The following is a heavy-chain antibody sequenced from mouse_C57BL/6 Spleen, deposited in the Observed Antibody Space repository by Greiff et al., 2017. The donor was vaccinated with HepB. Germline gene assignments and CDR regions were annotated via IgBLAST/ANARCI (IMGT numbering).Heavy chain of an antibody. CDR1: GYTFTSYD. J-gene: IGHJ3*01. D-gene: IGHD1-2*01. CDR2: IYPSDGST. CDR3: SRSGSLLRGFAY. Sequence: QVHVKQSGPELVKPGASVKLSCKASGYTFTSYDINWVKQRPGQGLEWIGWIYPSDGSTKYNEKFKGKATLTVDTSSSTAHMELLSLTSEDSAVYFCSRSGSLLRGFAYWGQGTLVTVSA. V-gene: IGHV1-85*01.